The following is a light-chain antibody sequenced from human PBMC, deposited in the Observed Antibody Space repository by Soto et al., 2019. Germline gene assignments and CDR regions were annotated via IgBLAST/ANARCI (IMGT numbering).Light chain of an antibody. CDR3: QPYGSSIA. CDR1: QDVSSRD. V-gene: IGKV3-20*01. CDR2: HSS. J-gene: IGKJ5*01. Sequence: EVVLTQSPGTLSLSPGERASVSCRASQDVSSRDLAWYQQRPGQAPRLLIYHSSARATGIPDRFSGSGSGTHFPLPPRTLETAAFVVYSCQPYGSSIAVGQGTQL.